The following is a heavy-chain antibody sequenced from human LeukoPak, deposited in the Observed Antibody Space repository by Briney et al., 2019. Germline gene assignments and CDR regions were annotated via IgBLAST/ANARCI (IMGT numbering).Heavy chain of an antibody. V-gene: IGHV4-30-2*06. CDR3: ARRAGEYQLLRKGMDV. CDR1: GGSIINSTSS. D-gene: IGHD2-2*01. CDR2: IYQSGSI. J-gene: IGHJ6*02. Sequence: TLSLTCTVSGGSIINSTSSWTWIRQSPGKGLEWIGYIYQSGSIFYNPSLKSRVSLSVNRSKNQFSLSLRSVTAADTAVYYCARRAGEYQLLRKGMDVWGQGTTVTVSS.